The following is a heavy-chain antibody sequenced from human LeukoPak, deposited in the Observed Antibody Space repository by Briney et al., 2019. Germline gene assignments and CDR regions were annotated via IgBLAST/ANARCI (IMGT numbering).Heavy chain of an antibody. CDR3: ARGWGDFPFDY. Sequence: SETLSLTCTVSGGSISSYYWSWIRQPPGKGLEWIGYIYYSGSTNYNPSLKSRVTISVDTSKNQFSLKLSSVTAADTAVYYCARGWGDFPFDYWGQGTLVTVSS. D-gene: IGHD3-16*01. V-gene: IGHV4-59*01. J-gene: IGHJ4*02. CDR2: IYYSGST. CDR1: GGSISSYY.